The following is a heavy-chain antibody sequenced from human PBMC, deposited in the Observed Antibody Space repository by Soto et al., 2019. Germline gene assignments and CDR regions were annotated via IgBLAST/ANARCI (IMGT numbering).Heavy chain of an antibody. CDR2: ISHNGRT. CDR3: ARGSGFRLLGVPLDS. Sequence: PXASLSLTFAVSGFSIDTAYVWGWIRQTPGEGLEYIGLISHNGRTFSNPSLKSRLTISFDTAKNEFSLNLKSVTAADTAVYYCARGSGFRLLGVPLDSWGPGTPVTVSS. J-gene: IGHJ4*02. V-gene: IGHV4-38-2*01. D-gene: IGHD2-15*01. CDR1: GFSIDTAYV.